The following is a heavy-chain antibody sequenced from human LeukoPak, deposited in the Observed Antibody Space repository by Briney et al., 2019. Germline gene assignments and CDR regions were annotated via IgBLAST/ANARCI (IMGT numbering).Heavy chain of an antibody. CDR2: IKQDGSQE. J-gene: IGHJ4*02. V-gene: IGHV3-7*01. CDR1: RFTLSTYW. D-gene: IGHD3-3*01. CDR3: ARGVPYDSWSGPHYSDY. Sequence: GGSLRLSCAASRFTLSTYWMSWVRQAPGKGLEWVARIKQDGSQEYYVDSVKGRFTISRDSAKNSLYLQMNSLRAEDTAVYYCARGVPYDSWSGPHYSDYWGQGTLVTVSS.